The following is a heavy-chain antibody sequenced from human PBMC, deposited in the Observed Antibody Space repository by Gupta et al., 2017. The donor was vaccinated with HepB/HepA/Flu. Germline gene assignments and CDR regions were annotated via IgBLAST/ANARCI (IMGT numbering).Heavy chain of an antibody. D-gene: IGHD2-2*01. J-gene: IGHJ4*02. V-gene: IGHV4-34*01. CDR1: GGSFSGYY. CDR2: INHSGST. CDR3: ARDIVVVPAASHYFDY. Sequence: QVQLQQWGAGLLQPSETLSLTCAVYGGSFSGYYWSWIRQPPGKGLEWIGEINHSGSTNYNPSLKSRVTISVDTSKNQFSLKLSSVTAADTAVYYCARDIVVVPAASHYFDYWGQGTLVTVSS.